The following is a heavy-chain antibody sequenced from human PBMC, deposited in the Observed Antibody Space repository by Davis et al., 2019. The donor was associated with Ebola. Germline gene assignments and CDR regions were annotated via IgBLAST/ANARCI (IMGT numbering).Heavy chain of an antibody. Sequence: GESLKISCAASGFTFSRYGMHWARQAPGKGLEWVTFIKSDGSEKVYVDSVEGRFTISRDNSKNTLYLQMNSLRAEDTAVYYCSGLGASSGWYLPWGQGTLVTVSS. CDR3: SGLGASSGWYLP. V-gene: IGHV3-30*02. J-gene: IGHJ5*02. D-gene: IGHD6-19*01. CDR1: GFTFSRYG. CDR2: IKSDGSEK.